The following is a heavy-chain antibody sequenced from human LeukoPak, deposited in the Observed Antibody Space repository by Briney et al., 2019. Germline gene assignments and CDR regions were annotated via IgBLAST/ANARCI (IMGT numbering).Heavy chain of an antibody. V-gene: IGHV3-48*03. J-gene: IGHJ4*02. CDR2: ISSSGSGSTK. Sequence: GGTLRLSCAASGFTFSSYEMNWVRRAPGKGLVWVSYISSSGSGSTKYYADSVKGRFTISRDNAKNSLYLQMNSLRAEDTAVYYCARVRVPVYGGNLVDYWGQGTLVTVSS. CDR3: ARVRVPVYGGNLVDY. D-gene: IGHD4-23*01. CDR1: GFTFSSYE.